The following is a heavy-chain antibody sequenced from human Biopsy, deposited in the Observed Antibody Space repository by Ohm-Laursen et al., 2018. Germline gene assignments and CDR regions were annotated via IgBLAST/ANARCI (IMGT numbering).Heavy chain of an antibody. D-gene: IGHD3-22*01. CDR2: IFTSGST. CDR3: AKGYTDYSDSSGFSYYFRY. CDR1: GASISDYY. V-gene: IGHV4-4*07. Sequence: TLSLTCAVSGASISDYYCVWIRQPAGKGLEWIGLIFTSGSTTYNPSLRSRVTRSVDTSKNQFTLNLSSVTAADTAMYYCAKGYTDYSDSSGFSYYFRYWGQGTLVTVPS. J-gene: IGHJ4*02.